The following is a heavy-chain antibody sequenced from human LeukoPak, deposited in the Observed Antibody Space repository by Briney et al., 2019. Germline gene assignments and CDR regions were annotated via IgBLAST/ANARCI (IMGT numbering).Heavy chain of an antibody. CDR3: ARSDGYGLVGI. Sequence: SETLSFTCTVSGYSISSGYYWGWIRQPPGKTLEWIGSIYSSGSTYYNPSLKSRVIIMIDTPKNHFSLTLSSVTAADTAVYYCARSDGYGLVGIWGQGTMVTVSS. J-gene: IGHJ3*02. CDR1: GYSISSGYY. CDR2: IYSSGST. D-gene: IGHD5-18*01. V-gene: IGHV4-38-2*02.